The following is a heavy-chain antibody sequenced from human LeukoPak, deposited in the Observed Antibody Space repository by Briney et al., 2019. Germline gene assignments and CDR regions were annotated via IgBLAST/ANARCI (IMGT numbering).Heavy chain of an antibody. D-gene: IGHD5-18*01. Sequence: VASVKVSCKASGYTFTSYDINWVRQATGQGLEWMGWMNPNSGNTGYAQKFQGRVTMTRDTSISTAYMELSRLRSDDTAVYYCARDFRGLWLRLGYFDYWGQGTLVTVSS. CDR3: ARDFRGLWLRLGYFDY. V-gene: IGHV1-8*01. CDR2: MNPNSGNT. CDR1: GYTFTSYD. J-gene: IGHJ4*02.